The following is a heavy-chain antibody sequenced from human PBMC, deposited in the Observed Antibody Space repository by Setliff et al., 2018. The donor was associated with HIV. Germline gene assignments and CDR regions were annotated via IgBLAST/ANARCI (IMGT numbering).Heavy chain of an antibody. V-gene: IGHV3-21*01. CDR2: ISSSSSYI. CDR1: GFTFSSYS. Sequence: GESLKISCAAPGFTFSSYSMNWVRQAPGKGLEWVSSISSSSSYIYYADSVKGRFTISRDNAKNSLYLQMNSLRAEDTAVYYCARIGNLWSGYYPYYYYYYMDVWGKGTTVTVSS. D-gene: IGHD3-3*01. CDR3: ARIGNLWSGYYPYYYYYYMDV. J-gene: IGHJ6*03.